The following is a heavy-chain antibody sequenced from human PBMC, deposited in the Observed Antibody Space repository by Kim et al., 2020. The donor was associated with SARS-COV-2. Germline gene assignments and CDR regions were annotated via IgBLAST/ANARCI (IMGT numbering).Heavy chain of an antibody. CDR2: SNSDGSTT. J-gene: IGHJ4*02. Sequence: GGSLRLSCAASGFTFSSYWMHWVRQAPGRGLEWVSRSNSDGSTTTYGDSMKGRFTTSRDNAQNTMYLQMHSLRAEDTAVYFCARRSYVLGSNDYWGQGTLVTVSS. CDR1: GFTFSSYW. CDR3: ARRSYVLGSNDY. V-gene: IGHV3-74*03. D-gene: IGHD1-26*01.